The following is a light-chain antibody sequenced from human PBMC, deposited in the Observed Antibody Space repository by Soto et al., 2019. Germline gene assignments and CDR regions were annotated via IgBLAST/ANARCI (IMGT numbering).Light chain of an antibody. J-gene: IGKJ1*01. CDR3: QQYHSYSVT. Sequence: DIPMTQSPSTLSASVGDRVTITCRASQSISTWLAWYQQKPGKAPKVLIYKASSLESGVPSRFSGSGSGTEFTLTISSLQPDDFATYYCQQYHSYSVTFGQGTKVDIK. CDR2: KAS. CDR1: QSISTW. V-gene: IGKV1-5*03.